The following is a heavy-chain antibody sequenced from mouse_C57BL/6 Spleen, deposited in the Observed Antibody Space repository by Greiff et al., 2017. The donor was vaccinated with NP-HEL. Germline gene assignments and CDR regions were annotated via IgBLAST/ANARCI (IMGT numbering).Heavy chain of an antibody. J-gene: IGHJ2*01. D-gene: IGHD2-5*01. CDR3: ARGTYYSNPGTFDY. CDR1: GYTFTDYY. Sequence: QVQLQQSGPELVKPGASVKISCKASGYTFTDYYINWVKQRPGQGLEWIGWIFPGSGSTYYNEKFKGKATLTVDKSSSTAYMLLSSLTSEHSAVYFCARGTYYSNPGTFDYWGQGTTLTVSS. CDR2: IFPGSGST. V-gene: IGHV1-75*01.